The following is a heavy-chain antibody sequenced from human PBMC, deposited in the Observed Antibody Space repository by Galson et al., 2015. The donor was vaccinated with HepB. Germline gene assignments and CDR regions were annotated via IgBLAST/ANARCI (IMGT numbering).Heavy chain of an antibody. J-gene: IGHJ4*02. V-gene: IGHV3-33*08. CDR1: GFTFSRNG. CDR2: IWHGGSNS. Sequence: SLRLSCAASGFTFSRNGMHWVGQAPGQGLEWVAVIWHGGSNSYYADSVKGRFTISRDNSKNTLYLQMNSLRAEDTAVYYCAREDADIAAMTLDHWGQGTLVTVSS. D-gene: IGHD6-25*01. CDR3: AREDADIAAMTLDH.